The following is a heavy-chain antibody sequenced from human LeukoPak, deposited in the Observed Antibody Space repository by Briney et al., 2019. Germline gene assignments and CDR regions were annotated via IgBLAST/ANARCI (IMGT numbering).Heavy chain of an antibody. D-gene: IGHD2-15*01. CDR3: ARGGVVVVAATRGLFDP. CDR1: GVAFSGYY. CDR2: INHSGST. V-gene: IGHV4-34*01. J-gene: IGHJ5*02. Sequence: SETLSLTCAVYGVAFSGYYWSWIRQPPGKGLEWIGEINHSGSTNYNPSLKSRVTISVDTSKNQFSLKLSSVPAADTAVYYCARGGVVVVAATRGLFDPWGQGTLVTVSS.